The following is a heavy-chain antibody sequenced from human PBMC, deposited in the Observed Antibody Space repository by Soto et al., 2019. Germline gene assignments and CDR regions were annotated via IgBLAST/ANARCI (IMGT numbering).Heavy chain of an antibody. V-gene: IGHV1-8*01. Sequence: GASVKVSCKAAAYTFTSYDINWVRQATGQDFEGMGWMNPNNGNTAYAQKFQGRVNMTRDTSKSTGFMELSSLTTENTTVDNYEGSSHSWYDRSGQGTLVAVSS. CDR2: MNPNNGNT. CDR1: AYTFTSYD. J-gene: IGHJ5*02. CDR3: EGSSHSWYDR.